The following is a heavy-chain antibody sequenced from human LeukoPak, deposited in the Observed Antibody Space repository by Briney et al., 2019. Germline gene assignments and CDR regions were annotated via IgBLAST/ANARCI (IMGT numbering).Heavy chain of an antibody. J-gene: IGHJ4*02. V-gene: IGHV1-69*06. D-gene: IGHD3-16*01. Sequence: AASVKVSCKASGGTFSSYAISWVRQAPGQGLEWMGGIIPIFGTANYAQKFQGRVTITADKSTSTAYMELSSLRSEDTAVYYCARVPGGLGEFINGGQGTLVPV. CDR3: ARVPGGLGEFIN. CDR1: GGTFSSYA. CDR2: IIPIFGTA.